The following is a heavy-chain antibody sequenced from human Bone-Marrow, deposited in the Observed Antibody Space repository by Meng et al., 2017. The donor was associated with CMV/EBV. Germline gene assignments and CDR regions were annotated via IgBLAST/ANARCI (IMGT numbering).Heavy chain of an antibody. CDR3: AKGSGGTHAFDI. CDR1: GGTFSSYA. CDR2: IIPILGIA. J-gene: IGHJ3*02. V-gene: IGHV1-69*10. Sequence: SVKVSCKASGGTFSSYAIIWVRQAPEQGLEWMGGIIPILGIANYAQKFQGRVTITADKSASTAYMDLSSLRSEDTAVYYCAKGSGGTHAFDIWGQGTMVTVSS. D-gene: IGHD3-16*01.